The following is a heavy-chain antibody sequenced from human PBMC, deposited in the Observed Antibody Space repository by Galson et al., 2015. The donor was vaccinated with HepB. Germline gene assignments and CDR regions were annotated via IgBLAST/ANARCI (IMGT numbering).Heavy chain of an antibody. CDR2: IGPSGSDR. V-gene: IGHV3-48*02. J-gene: IGHJ4*02. CDR3: ARDPYGAGNC. CDR1: AFSFSSFG. Sequence: SLRLSCAASAFSFSSFGMNWFRQAPGKGPEWISYIGPSGSDRKYADSVKGRFTISRDNAKNSLYLEVNSLRDEDTAVYYCARDPYGAGNCWGQGTLVTVSS. D-gene: IGHD3-10*01.